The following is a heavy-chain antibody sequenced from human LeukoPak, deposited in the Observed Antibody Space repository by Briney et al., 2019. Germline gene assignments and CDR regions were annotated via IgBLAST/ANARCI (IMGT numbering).Heavy chain of an antibody. CDR3: ARDRGGSYNFDY. J-gene: IGHJ4*02. CDR1: GFTFSSYA. D-gene: IGHD1-26*01. CDR2: IVSNGGST. V-gene: IGHV3-64*04. Sequence: GGSLRLSCSASGFTFSSYAMYWVRQAPGKGLEYVSAIVSNGGSTYYADSVKGRFTISRDNSKNTLYLQMNSLRAEDTAVYYCARDRGGSYNFDYWGQGTLVTVSS.